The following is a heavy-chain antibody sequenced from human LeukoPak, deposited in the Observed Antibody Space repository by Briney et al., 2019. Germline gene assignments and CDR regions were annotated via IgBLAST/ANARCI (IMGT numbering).Heavy chain of an antibody. J-gene: IGHJ6*03. CDR3: ARNPSSGVVAAYGPFAYIDI. Sequence: PSETLSLTCTVYGGSISATSYYWAWLRPTPGKGLEWIGSISYSGGTHYNPSLESRVTISVTTSKKQFSLKLTSVTASDTATYYCARNPSSGVVAAYGPFAYIDIWGKGTTVSVSS. CDR2: ISYSGGT. V-gene: IGHV4-39*01. D-gene: IGHD2-15*01. CDR1: GGSISATSYY.